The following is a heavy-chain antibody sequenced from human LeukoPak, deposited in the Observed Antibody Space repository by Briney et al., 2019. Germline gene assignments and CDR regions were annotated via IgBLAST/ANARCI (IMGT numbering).Heavy chain of an antibody. CDR1: GGSISSYY. CDR3: ARGVGGY. J-gene: IGHJ4*02. V-gene: IGHV4-59*01. Sequence: KPSETLSLTSTVSGGSISSYYWSWIRKPPGKGLEWIGYIYYSGSTNYNPSLKSRVTISVDTSKNQFSLKLSSVNAADTAVHYCARGVGGYWGQGTLVTVSS. CDR2: IYYSGST.